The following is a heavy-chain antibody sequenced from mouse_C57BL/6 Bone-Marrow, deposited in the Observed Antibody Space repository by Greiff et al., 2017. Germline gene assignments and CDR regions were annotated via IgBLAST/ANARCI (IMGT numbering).Heavy chain of an antibody. V-gene: IGHV1-55*01. CDR1: GYTFTSYW. CDR3: ARLILDYYYGSSYSDWYFDV. Sequence: QVQLQQPGAELVKPGASVKMSCKASGYTFTSYWITWVKQRPGQGLEWIGDIYPGSGSTNYNEKFKSKATLTVDTSSSTAYMQLSSLTSEDSAVYYCARLILDYYYGSSYSDWYFDVWGTGTTVTVSS. J-gene: IGHJ1*03. D-gene: IGHD1-1*01. CDR2: IYPGSGST.